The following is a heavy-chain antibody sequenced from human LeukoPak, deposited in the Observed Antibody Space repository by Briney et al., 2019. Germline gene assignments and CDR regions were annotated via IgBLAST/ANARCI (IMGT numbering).Heavy chain of an antibody. Sequence: GGSLRLSCSVSGFTFRDFAMHWVRQAPGKGLEYVSSISSSGVATYYADSVNGRFTISRDNYKNTLYLQMSSLRAEDTAVYYCVKDRWVEYWGQGTLVTVSS. D-gene: IGHD4-23*01. J-gene: IGHJ4*02. CDR2: ISSSGVAT. V-gene: IGHV3-64D*09. CDR3: VKDRWVEY. CDR1: GFTFRDFA.